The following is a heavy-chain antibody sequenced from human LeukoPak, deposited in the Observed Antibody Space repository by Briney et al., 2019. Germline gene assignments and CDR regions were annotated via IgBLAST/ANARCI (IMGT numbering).Heavy chain of an antibody. V-gene: IGHV3-66*01. D-gene: IGHD3-16*02. CDR1: GFTVSSNY. CDR2: IYSGGST. Sequence: GGSLGLSCAASGFTVSSNYMSWVRQAPGKGLEWVSVIYSGGSTYYADSVKGRFTISRDNSKNTLYLQMNSLRAEDTAVYYCERDLGSDWGSYRPYWGRGTLVTVSS. CDR3: ERDLGSDWGSYRPY. J-gene: IGHJ4*02.